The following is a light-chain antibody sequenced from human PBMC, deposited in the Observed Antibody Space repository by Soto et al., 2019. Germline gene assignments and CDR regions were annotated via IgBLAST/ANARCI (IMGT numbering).Light chain of an antibody. CDR1: SSDIGAYDY. Sequence: QAVLTQPASVSGSPGQSITISCTGTSSDIGAYDYVSWFQQYSGKAPTLIIYEVIFRPSGVSSRFSGSKSGNTASLTISGLQTEDEADYYCGSYASATLIFGGGTKLTVL. J-gene: IGLJ2*01. V-gene: IGLV2-14*03. CDR3: GSYASATLI. CDR2: EVI.